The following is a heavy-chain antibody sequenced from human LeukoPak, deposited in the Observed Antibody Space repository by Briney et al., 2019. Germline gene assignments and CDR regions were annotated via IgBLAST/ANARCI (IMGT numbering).Heavy chain of an antibody. CDR3: ARVGKLWFGSYKIFDY. J-gene: IGHJ4*02. D-gene: IGHD3-10*01. CDR1: GFTFSSYW. Sequence: GGSLRLSCAASGFTFSSYWMSWVRQAPGEGLEWVANIKQDGSEKYYVDSVKGRFTISRDNAKNSLYLQMNSLRAEDTAVYYCARVGKLWFGSYKIFDYWGQGTLVTVSS. CDR2: IKQDGSEK. V-gene: IGHV3-7*04.